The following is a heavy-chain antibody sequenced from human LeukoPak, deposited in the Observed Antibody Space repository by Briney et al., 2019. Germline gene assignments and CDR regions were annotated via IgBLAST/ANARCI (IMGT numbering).Heavy chain of an antibody. CDR1: GFTVSNNY. CDR3: ARAVGYCSSSGCHPFDY. D-gene: IGHD2-2*01. J-gene: IGHJ4*02. V-gene: IGHV3-66*01. Sequence: GGSLRLSCAASGFTVSNNYMTWVRQAPGKGLDFVSIIFGNGTTYYADSVKGRFTISRDDSKNTLNLLMSSLRTDDTAVYFCARAVGYCSSSGCHPFDYWGQGTLVTVSS. CDR2: IFGNGTT.